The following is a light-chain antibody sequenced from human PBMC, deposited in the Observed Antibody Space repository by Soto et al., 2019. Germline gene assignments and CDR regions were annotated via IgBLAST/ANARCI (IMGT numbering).Light chain of an antibody. J-gene: IGLJ1*01. Sequence: QSVLTQPASVSGSPGQSITISCTGTSSDVGTYKYVSWYQQLPGKAPKLMIYEVSNRPSGVSNRFSGSKSGNTASLTISELQAEDEADYYCFSYAGSTYVFGTGTKVTVL. CDR2: EVS. V-gene: IGLV2-23*02. CDR1: SSDVGTYKY. CDR3: FSYAGSTYV.